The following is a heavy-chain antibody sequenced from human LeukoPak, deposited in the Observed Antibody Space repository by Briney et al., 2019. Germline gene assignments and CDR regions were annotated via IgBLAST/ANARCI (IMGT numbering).Heavy chain of an antibody. CDR3: AKSDTPWGSWYYFDY. CDR1: GFTFSIYS. Sequence: GGSLRLSCAASGFTFSIYSMNWVRQAPGKGLEWVSYISGSSSSIYYADSVKGRFTISRDNSKKTLYLQMNSLRAEDTAVYYCAKSDTPWGSWYYFDYWGQGTLVTVSS. CDR2: ISGSSSSI. V-gene: IGHV3-21*04. D-gene: IGHD6-13*01. J-gene: IGHJ4*02.